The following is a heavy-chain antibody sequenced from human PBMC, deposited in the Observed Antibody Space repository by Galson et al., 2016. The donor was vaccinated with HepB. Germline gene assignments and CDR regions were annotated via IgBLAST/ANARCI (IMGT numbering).Heavy chain of an antibody. V-gene: IGHV3-23*01. Sequence: SLRLSCAVSGFRFNNYAMSWVRQVPGKGLLWVSGISGSGGRTYYADFVKGRFTISRDNSKNTLFLQMNNLRAEDTAVYYCARDSRHSTFGVLIQGLFQHMDVWGKGTSVIVS. CDR1: GFRFNNYA. CDR3: ARDSRHSTFGVLIQGLFQHMDV. J-gene: IGHJ6*03. CDR2: ISGSGGRT. D-gene: IGHD3-3*01.